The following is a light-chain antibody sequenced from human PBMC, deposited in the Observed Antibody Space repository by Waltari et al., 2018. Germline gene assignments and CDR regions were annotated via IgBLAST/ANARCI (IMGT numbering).Light chain of an antibody. CDR2: KAS. J-gene: IGKJ2*01. CDR3: QHYNLHSET. CDR1: QSISSW. Sequence: DIQMSQSPSTLSASVGDRVTITCRASQSISSWLAWYQQKPGKAPKLLIYKASSLQSGVPSRFSGSGSGTEFTLTIRSLQPDDFATYYCQHYNLHSETFGQGTKLEIK. V-gene: IGKV1-5*03.